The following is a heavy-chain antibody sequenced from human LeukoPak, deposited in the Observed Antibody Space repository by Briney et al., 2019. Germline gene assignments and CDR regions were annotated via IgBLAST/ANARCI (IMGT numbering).Heavy chain of an antibody. CDR2: ISAYNGNT. V-gene: IGHV1-18*01. CDR1: GYTFTNYG. D-gene: IGHD2-2*01. J-gene: IGHJ4*02. Sequence: ASVKVSCKASGYTFTNYGISWVRQAPGQGLEWMAWISAYNGNTDYAQKFQGRVTVTADTSTSTAYMELRSLRSDDTAVYYCARADIVVVPAAPHFDYWGQGTLVTVSS. CDR3: ARADIVVVPAAPHFDY.